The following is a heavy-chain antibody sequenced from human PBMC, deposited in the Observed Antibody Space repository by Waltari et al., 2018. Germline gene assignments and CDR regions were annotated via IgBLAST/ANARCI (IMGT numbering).Heavy chain of an antibody. CDR1: RSSSPRFA. CDR2: VNPDSGNT. CDR3: ARAAAPGKGAHWCAP. D-gene: IGHD6-25*01. J-gene: IGHJ5*02. V-gene: IGHV1-8*01. Sequence: QVQLAQPGTVLKRPGASVKGSCKTPRSSSPRFAHNCVRQATGRGREWMGWVNPDSGNTGYGQNFQDRLVMTTDTSTTTAFRELRGLTSEDSAVYYCARAAAPGKGAHWCAPWGQGTLVIVSS.